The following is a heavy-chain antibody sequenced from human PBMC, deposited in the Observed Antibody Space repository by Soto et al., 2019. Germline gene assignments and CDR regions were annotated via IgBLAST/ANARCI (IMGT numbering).Heavy chain of an antibody. Sequence: QVQLVESGGGVVQPGRSLRLSCAASGFTFSSYGMHWVRQAPGKGLEWVAVISYDGSNKYYPDSVKGRFTISRDNSKKTVDLQMKHLRAEDTGVYLCAEAKGLSDRKHVKDHWGQGTLVTVSS. CDR1: GFTFSSYG. CDR3: AEAKGLSDRKHVKDH. J-gene: IGHJ4*02. CDR2: ISYDGSNK. D-gene: IGHD3-16*02. V-gene: IGHV3-30*03.